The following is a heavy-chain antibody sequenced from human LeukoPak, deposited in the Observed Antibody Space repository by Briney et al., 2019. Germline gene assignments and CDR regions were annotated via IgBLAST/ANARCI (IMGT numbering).Heavy chain of an antibody. D-gene: IGHD2-2*01. Sequence: EASVKVSCKASGGTFSSYAISWVRQAPGQGLEWMGGIIPIFGTANYAQKFQGRVTITTDESTSTAYMELSSLRSEDTAVYYCASSAAYCSSTSCYGYWGQGTLVTVSS. CDR2: IIPIFGTA. J-gene: IGHJ4*02. CDR3: ASSAAYCSSTSCYGY. V-gene: IGHV1-69*05. CDR1: GGTFSSYA.